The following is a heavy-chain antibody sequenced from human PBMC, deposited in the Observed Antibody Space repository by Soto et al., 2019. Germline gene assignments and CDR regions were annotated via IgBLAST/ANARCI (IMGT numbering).Heavy chain of an antibody. V-gene: IGHV1-18*01. CDR1: DYTCTSYG. D-gene: IGHD6-13*01. Sequence: ASVKVSCKASDYTCTSYGIIWVRQAPGQGLEWVGWISVYNGNTNYAQKFRGGVTMTTDISTTTAYMEMRSLRSDDTAVYYCARSGSSWNLREFDYWGQGTLVTVSS. CDR2: ISVYNGNT. J-gene: IGHJ4*02. CDR3: ARSGSSWNLREFDY.